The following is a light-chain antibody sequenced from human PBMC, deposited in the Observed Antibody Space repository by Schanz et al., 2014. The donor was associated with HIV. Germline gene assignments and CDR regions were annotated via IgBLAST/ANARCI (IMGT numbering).Light chain of an antibody. Sequence: QSVLPQPASVSGSPGQSITISCTGTSSDVGGYNLVSWYQHHPDKAPKLIIYEGTKRPSGVSDRFSGSKSGNTASLTISGLQADDEADYYCSSFAGSNIPWVFGGGTKLTVL. CDR2: EGT. CDR3: SSFAGSNIPWV. CDR1: SSDVGGYNL. V-gene: IGLV2-14*02. J-gene: IGLJ3*02.